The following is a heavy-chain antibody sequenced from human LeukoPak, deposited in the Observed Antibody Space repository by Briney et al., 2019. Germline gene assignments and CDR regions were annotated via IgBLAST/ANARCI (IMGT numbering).Heavy chain of an antibody. J-gene: IGHJ6*02. CDR1: GGSISSYY. CDR2: IYTSGST. D-gene: IGHD3-3*01. V-gene: IGHV4-4*07. CDR3: ARGPRYDFWSGYSRPYYYYGMDV. Sequence: SETLSLTCTVSGGSISSYYWSWIRQPAGKGLEWIGRIYTSGSTNYNPSLKSRVTMSVDTSKNQFSLKLSSVTAADTAVYYCARGPRYDFWSGYSRPYYYYGMDVWGQGTTVTVSS.